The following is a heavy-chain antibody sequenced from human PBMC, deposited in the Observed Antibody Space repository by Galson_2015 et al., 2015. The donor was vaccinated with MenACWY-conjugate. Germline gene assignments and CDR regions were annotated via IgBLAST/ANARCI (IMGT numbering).Heavy chain of an antibody. J-gene: IGHJ6*02. CDR2: ISLSGSTV. CDR1: GFNLNFYA. D-gene: IGHD3-16*01. Sequence: SLRLSCAASGFNLNFYALNWVRQAPGKGLEWISFISLSGSTVHYADSVKGRFNISSEHAKKSLYLQMNSLRDEDTAVYFCARRQRIITYAVDGGVDGMDVWGQGTTVIVSS. V-gene: IGHV3-48*02. CDR3: ARRQRIITYAVDGGVDGMDV.